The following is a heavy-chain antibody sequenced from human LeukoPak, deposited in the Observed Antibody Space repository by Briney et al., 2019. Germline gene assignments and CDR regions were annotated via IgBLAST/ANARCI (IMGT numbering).Heavy chain of an antibody. CDR2: IKQDGSEK. CDR3: ARDINFYGGNLFDY. Sequence: GGSLRLSCAASGFTFSTYWMTWVRQAPGKGLEWVASIKQDGSEKYYVDSVKGRFTISRDNVKNSLYLQMNSLRAEDTAVYYCARDINFYGGNLFDYWGQGTLVTVSS. CDR1: GFTFSTYW. J-gene: IGHJ4*02. D-gene: IGHD4-23*01. V-gene: IGHV3-7*01.